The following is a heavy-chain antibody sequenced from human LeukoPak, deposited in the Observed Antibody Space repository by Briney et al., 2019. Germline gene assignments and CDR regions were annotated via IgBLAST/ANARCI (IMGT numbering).Heavy chain of an antibody. J-gene: IGHJ4*02. Sequence: GGSLRLSCAASKFTFSSHWMTWVRQAPGKGLEWVANIKQDGSEKSYVDSVKGRFTISRDNAKNSLYLQMNSLRVEDTAVYYCASRTMSSRSFDYWGQGTLVTVSS. CDR3: ASRTMSSRSFDY. CDR2: IKQDGSEK. V-gene: IGHV3-7*01. D-gene: IGHD6-13*01. CDR1: KFTFSSHW.